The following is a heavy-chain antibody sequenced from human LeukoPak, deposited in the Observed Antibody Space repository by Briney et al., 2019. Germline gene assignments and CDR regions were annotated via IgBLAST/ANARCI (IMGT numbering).Heavy chain of an antibody. CDR2: IHGGGTT. CDR3: ARDRWDIDYYYGMDV. D-gene: IGHD5-12*01. CDR1: GFTVSSNY. Sequence: PGGSLRLSCTASGFTVSSNYMSWVRQAPGKGLEWVSVIHGGGTTYYADSVKGRFADSVKGRFTFSRDNSNNTVYLQMHSLTAEDTAVYYCARDRWDIDYYYGMDVWGRGTTVTVSS. V-gene: IGHV3-66*01. J-gene: IGHJ6*02.